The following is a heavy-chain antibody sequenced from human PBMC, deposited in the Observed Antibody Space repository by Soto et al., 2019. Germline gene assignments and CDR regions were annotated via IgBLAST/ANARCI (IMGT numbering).Heavy chain of an antibody. CDR3: ARSYGYCGGDCSRTYYYGMDV. CDR1: GYTFTNYA. J-gene: IGHJ6*02. V-gene: IGHV1-3*01. CDR2: INAGNGNT. D-gene: IGHD2-21*02. Sequence: ASVKVSCKASGYTFTNYAMHWVRQAPGQRLEWMGWINAGNGNTKYSQKFQGRVTITRDTSASTAYMELSSLRSEDTAVYYCARSYGYCGGDCSRTYYYGMDVWGQGTTVTVSS.